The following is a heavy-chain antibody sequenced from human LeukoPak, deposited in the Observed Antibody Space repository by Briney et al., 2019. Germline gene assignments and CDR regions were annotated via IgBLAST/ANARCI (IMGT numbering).Heavy chain of an antibody. CDR2: IYYSGST. J-gene: IGHJ4*02. CDR1: GGSISSYY. V-gene: IGHV4-59*01. Sequence: SETLSLTCTVSGGSISSYYWTWIRQPPGKGLEWIGYIYYSGSTNYNPSLKSRVTISVDTSKNQFSLKLSSVTAADTAVYYCARVVGSSYYFDYWGQGTLVTVSS. CDR3: ARVVGSSYYFDY. D-gene: IGHD6-13*01.